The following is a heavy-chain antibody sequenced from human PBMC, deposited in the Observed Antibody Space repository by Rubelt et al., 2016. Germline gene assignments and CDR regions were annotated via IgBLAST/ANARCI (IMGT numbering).Heavy chain of an antibody. CDR1: GGSISGYY. CDR3: AGELPAAGAGWFDP. CDR2: IYYSGST. D-gene: IGHD2-2*01. V-gene: IGHV4-59*08. Sequence: QVLLQESGPGLVKPSETLSLTCTVSGGSISGYYWSWIRQPPGKGREWIGYIYYSGSTNYNPSLKSRVTMSQDTAKNQISLKLGLVTAADTAVYYCAGELPAAGAGWFDPWGQGTLVTVSS. J-gene: IGHJ5*02.